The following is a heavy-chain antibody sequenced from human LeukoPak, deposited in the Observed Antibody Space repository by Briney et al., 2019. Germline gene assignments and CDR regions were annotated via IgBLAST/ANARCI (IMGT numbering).Heavy chain of an antibody. CDR3: AKDFGGSGCDWYCDL. J-gene: IGHJ2*01. CDR1: GFTFSSYA. Sequence: GGSLRLSCAASGFTFSSYAMSWVRQAPGKGLEWVAGTTSSGNTTYYADPVKGRFTISRDNSRNILYLQMNSLRAEDTAIYYCAKDFGGSGCDWYCDLWGRGTVVTVSS. V-gene: IGHV3-23*01. CDR2: TTSSGNTT. D-gene: IGHD3-16*01.